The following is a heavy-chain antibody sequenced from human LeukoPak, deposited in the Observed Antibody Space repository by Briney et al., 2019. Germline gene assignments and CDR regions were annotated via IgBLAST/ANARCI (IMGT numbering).Heavy chain of an antibody. D-gene: IGHD4-17*01. V-gene: IGHV4-30-4*01. CDR3: ARSGDYGDYVGNDY. CDR2: IYHSGST. CDR1: GGSITSGDYH. J-gene: IGHJ4*02. Sequence: SQTLSLTCTVSGGSITSGDYHWSWIRQYPGKGLEWIGYIYHSGSTYYNPSLKSRVTISVDTSKNQFSLKLSSVTAADTAVYYCARSGDYGDYVGNDYWGQGTLVTVSS.